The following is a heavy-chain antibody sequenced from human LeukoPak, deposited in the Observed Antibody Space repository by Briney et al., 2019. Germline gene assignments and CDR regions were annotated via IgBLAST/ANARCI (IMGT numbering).Heavy chain of an antibody. D-gene: IGHD5-18*01. J-gene: IGHJ5*02. CDR2: ISSNGGST. Sequence: GSLRLSCSASGFSFSSYAMHWVRQAPGKGLEYVSTISSNGGSTYYADSVKGRFTISRDNSKNTQYLQMSSLRTEDTAVYYCVRGDVDRAMRNWFDPWGQGTLVTVSS. V-gene: IGHV3-64D*06. CDR1: GFSFSSYA. CDR3: VRGDVDRAMRNWFDP.